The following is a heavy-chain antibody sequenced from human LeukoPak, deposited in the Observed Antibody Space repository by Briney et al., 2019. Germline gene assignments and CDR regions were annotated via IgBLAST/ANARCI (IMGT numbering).Heavy chain of an antibody. CDR2: IYYSGST. CDR1: GGSISSSSYY. CDR3: ARVVPAAIVAHNWFDP. Sequence: PSETLSLTCTVSGGSISSSSYYWGWIRQPPGKGLEWIGSIYYSGSTYYNPSLKSRVTISVDTSKNQFSLKLSSVTAADTAVYYCARVVPAAIVAHNWFDPWGQGTLVTVSS. D-gene: IGHD2-2*01. J-gene: IGHJ5*02. V-gene: IGHV4-39*01.